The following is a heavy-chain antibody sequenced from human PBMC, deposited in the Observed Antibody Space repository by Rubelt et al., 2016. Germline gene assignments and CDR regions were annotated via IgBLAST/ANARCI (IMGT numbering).Heavy chain of an antibody. CDR3: ARLGQWLVPYEDAFDI. V-gene: IGHV3-7*03. J-gene: IGHJ3*02. CDR1: GFTFSSYW. CDR2: IKQDGSEQ. D-gene: IGHD6-19*01. Sequence: EVQLVESGGGLVQPGGSLRLSCAASGFTFSSYWMSWVRKAPGKGLEWVANIKQDGSEQYYVDSVKGRFTICRNNAKNSLYLQMNSLRAEDTAVYYCARLGQWLVPYEDAFDIWGQGTMVTVSS.